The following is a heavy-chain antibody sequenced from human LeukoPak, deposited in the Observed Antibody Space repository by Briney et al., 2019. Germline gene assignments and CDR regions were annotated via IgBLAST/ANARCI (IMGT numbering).Heavy chain of an antibody. J-gene: IGHJ2*01. V-gene: IGHV4-38-2*02. D-gene: IGHD2-2*02. Sequence: SETLSLTCTVSGYSISSGYYWGWIRPPPGKGLEWIGSIYHSGSTYYNPSLKGRVTISVDTSKNQFSLELTSVTAADTAVYYCARDGGPIVVVPAAIPRSEWYFDLWGRGTLVTVSS. CDR1: GYSISSGYY. CDR3: ARDGGPIVVVPAAIPRSEWYFDL. CDR2: IYHSGST.